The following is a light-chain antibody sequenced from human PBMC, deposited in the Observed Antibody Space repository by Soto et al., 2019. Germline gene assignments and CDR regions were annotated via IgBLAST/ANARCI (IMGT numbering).Light chain of an antibody. J-gene: IGKJ2*01. CDR3: MQRSHWPHT. Sequence: DVVLTQSPLSLPVTLGQPASISCRSSQSLVYSDGNTYLNWFHQRPGQPPRRLIYEVSNRDSGVPDRFSGSGSCTDFTLWISRVEAEDVGVYFCMQRSHWPHTFGQGTKLEIK. CDR2: EVS. CDR1: QSLVYSDGNTY. V-gene: IGKV2-30*01.